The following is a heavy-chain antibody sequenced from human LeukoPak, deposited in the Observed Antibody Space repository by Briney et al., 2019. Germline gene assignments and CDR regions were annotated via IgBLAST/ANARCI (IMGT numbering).Heavy chain of an antibody. CDR3: ARHIDWNDPFDY. D-gene: IGHD1-1*01. Sequence: KVSCKASGYTFTSYGISWVRQMPGKGLEWMGIIYPGDSDTRYSPSFQGQVTISADKSISTAYLQWSSLKASDTAMYYCARHIDWNDPFDYWGQGTLVTVSS. CDR1: GYTFTSYG. V-gene: IGHV5-51*01. J-gene: IGHJ4*02. CDR2: IYPGDSDT.